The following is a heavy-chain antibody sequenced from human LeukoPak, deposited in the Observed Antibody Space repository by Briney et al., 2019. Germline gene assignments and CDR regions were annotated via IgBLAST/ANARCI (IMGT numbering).Heavy chain of an antibody. Sequence: GRSLRLSCTASGFTFGDYAMSWFRQAPGKGLEWVSYISSSSSTIYYADSVKGRFTISRDNAKNSLFLQMNSLRAEDTAVYYCARVFIGDYGDYQFDYWGQGTLVTVSS. D-gene: IGHD4-17*01. CDR3: ARVFIGDYGDYQFDY. CDR1: GFTFGDYA. V-gene: IGHV3-48*01. J-gene: IGHJ4*02. CDR2: ISSSSSTI.